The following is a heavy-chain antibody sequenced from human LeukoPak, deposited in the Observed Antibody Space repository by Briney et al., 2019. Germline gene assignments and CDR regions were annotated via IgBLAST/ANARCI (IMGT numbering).Heavy chain of an antibody. CDR1: GYTFTGYY. CDR2: INPNSGGT. CDR3: ATDSSGYFPLDAFDI. V-gene: IGHV1-2*02. J-gene: IGHJ3*02. D-gene: IGHD3-22*01. Sequence: ASVKVSCKASGYTFTGYYMHWVRQAPGQGLEWMGWINPNSGGTNYAQKFQGRVTMTTDTSTSTAYMELRSLRSDDTAVYYCATDSSGYFPLDAFDIWGQGTMVTVSS.